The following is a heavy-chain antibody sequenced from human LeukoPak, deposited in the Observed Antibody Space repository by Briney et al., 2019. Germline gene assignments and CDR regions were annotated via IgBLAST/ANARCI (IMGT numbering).Heavy chain of an antibody. D-gene: IGHD3-10*01. Sequence: PSETLSLTCAVYGGSFSGYYWSWIRQPPGKGLEWIGEINHSGSTNYNPSLKSRVTISVDTSKNQFSLKLSSVTAADTAVYYCARRRLTYYYGSGSYYNGGANWFDPWGQGTLITVSS. J-gene: IGHJ5*02. CDR3: ARRRLTYYYGSGSYYNGGANWFDP. CDR1: GGSFSGYY. V-gene: IGHV4-34*01. CDR2: INHSGST.